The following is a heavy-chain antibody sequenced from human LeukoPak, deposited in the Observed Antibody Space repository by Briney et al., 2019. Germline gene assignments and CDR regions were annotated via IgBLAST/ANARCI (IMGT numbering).Heavy chain of an antibody. CDR2: IYTSGST. V-gene: IGHV4-4*07. CDR1: GGSIGSYY. D-gene: IGHD2-2*01. J-gene: IGHJ4*02. Sequence: SETLSLTCTVSGGSIGSYYWSWIRQPAGKGLEWIGRIYTSGSTNYNPSLKSRVTMSVDTSKNQFSLKLSSVTAADTAVYYCARWRRYCSSTSCYYYFDYWGQGTLVTVSS. CDR3: ARWRRYCSSTSCYYYFDY.